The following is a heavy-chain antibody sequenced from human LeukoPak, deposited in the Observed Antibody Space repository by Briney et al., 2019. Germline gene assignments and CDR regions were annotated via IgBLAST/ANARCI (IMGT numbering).Heavy chain of an antibody. J-gene: IGHJ3*02. Sequence: GGSLRLSCEGSGFSLSAYNMNWVRQAPGKGLESVSYISSSSATIFYADSVKGRFTISRDNAKNSLYLQMNSLRAEDTAVYYCARVLYSSSFGAFDIWGQGTMVTVSS. CDR3: ARVLYSSSFGAFDI. V-gene: IGHV3-48*04. CDR2: ISSSSATI. D-gene: IGHD6-6*01. CDR1: GFSLSAYN.